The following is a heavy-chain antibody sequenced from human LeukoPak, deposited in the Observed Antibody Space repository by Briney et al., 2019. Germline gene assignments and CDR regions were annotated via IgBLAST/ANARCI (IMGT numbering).Heavy chain of an antibody. CDR1: GGSISSSSYY. J-gene: IGHJ5*02. CDR3: ARGNLVDLRLELSVVVPAANWFDP. V-gene: IGHV4-39*07. CDR2: SYDSGST. D-gene: IGHD2-2*01. Sequence: SETLSLTCTVSGGSISSSSYYWGWLRQPPGKGREWIGSSYDSGSTYYNPSLKSRVTIPVDTCKNQFSLKLSSVTAADTAVYYCARGNLVDLRLELSVVVPAANWFDPWGQGTLVSVFS.